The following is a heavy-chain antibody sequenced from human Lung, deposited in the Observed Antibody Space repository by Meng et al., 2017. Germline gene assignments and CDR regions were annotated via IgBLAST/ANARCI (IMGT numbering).Heavy chain of an antibody. CDR3: AREIGDYYDSSGYSDY. J-gene: IGHJ4*02. V-gene: IGHV3-30*01. D-gene: IGHD3-22*01. CDR2: ISYDGSNK. Sequence: GESLKISCAASGFTFSSYAMHWVRQAPGKGLEWVAVISYDGSNKYYAESVKGRFTISRDNSKNTLYLQMNSLRAEDTAVYYCAREIGDYYDSSGYSDYWGQGTLVTVSS. CDR1: GFTFSSYA.